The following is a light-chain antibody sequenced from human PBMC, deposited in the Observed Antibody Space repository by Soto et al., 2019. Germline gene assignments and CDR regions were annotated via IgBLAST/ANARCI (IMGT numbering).Light chain of an antibody. CDR1: QSISTY. Sequence: DIHMTQSPSSLSASVGDRVTITCRASQSISTYVNWYQQKPGKAPKILIYAAYTLHTGVQSRFSGRGSGTDFTLTIKNMQREDFADYFCKKTYSNLWKCGNGTKVDIK. CDR2: AAY. V-gene: IGKV1-39*01. CDR3: KKTYSNLWK. J-gene: IGKJ1*01.